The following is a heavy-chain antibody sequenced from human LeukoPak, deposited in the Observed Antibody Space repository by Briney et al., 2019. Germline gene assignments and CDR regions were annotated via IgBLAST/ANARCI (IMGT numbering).Heavy chain of an antibody. Sequence: SVKVSCKASGYTFSIYYMHWVRQAPGQGLEWMGWINPNGGATSYAQRFQGRVTMTRDTSISTAYMELSGLTSDDTAVYYCARNPPYCTSTSCYNDYWGQGTLVTVSS. J-gene: IGHJ4*02. D-gene: IGHD2-2*02. CDR1: GYTFSIYY. CDR3: ARNPPYCTSTSCYNDY. V-gene: IGHV1-2*02. CDR2: INPNGGAT.